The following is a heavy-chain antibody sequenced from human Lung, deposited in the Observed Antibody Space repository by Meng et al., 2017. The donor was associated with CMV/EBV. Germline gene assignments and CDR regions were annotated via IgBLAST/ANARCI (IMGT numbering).Heavy chain of an antibody. D-gene: IGHD6-13*01. CDR3: AGGLYSSSWYGSDYFDY. CDR1: TFCSYA. V-gene: IGHV1-69*01. J-gene: IGHJ4*02. Sequence: TFCSYAFSWVRQAPGRVLEWMGVIIPVFGTASYAHTFQGPFTLTPDDSTSTAYMELSSLRSEDTAVYYCAGGLYSSSWYGSDYFDYWGQGTLVTVSS. CDR2: IIPVFGTA.